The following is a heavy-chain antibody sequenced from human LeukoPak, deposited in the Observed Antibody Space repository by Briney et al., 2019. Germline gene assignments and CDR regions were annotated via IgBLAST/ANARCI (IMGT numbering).Heavy chain of an antibody. CDR3: ALLEYSSSSLFDY. Sequence: ASVKVSCKASGYTFTSYYIHWLRKAPGQGFEWMGWSDPKSGATKYEHFQGRVTMTRDTSISTAYMELNRLTSDDTAVYYCALLEYSSSSLFDYWGQGTLVTVSS. D-gene: IGHD6-6*01. CDR2: SDPKSGAT. V-gene: IGHV1-2*02. CDR1: GYTFTSYY. J-gene: IGHJ4*02.